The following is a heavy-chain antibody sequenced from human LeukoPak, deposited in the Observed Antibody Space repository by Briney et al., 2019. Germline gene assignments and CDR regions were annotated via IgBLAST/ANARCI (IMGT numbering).Heavy chain of an antibody. CDR1: GFTFSSYA. J-gene: IGHJ4*02. Sequence: PGGSLRLSCAASGFTFSSYAMSWVHQAPGKGLEWVSAISGSGGSTYYADSVKGRFTISRDNSKNTLYLQMNSLRAEDTAVYYCAKDRYCSSTSCFLDYWGQGTLVTVSS. CDR2: ISGSGGST. CDR3: AKDRYCSSTSCFLDY. V-gene: IGHV3-23*01. D-gene: IGHD2-2*01.